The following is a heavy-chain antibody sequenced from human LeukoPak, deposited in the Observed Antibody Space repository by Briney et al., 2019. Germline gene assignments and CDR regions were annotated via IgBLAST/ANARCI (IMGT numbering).Heavy chain of an antibody. CDR1: GFTFSSYG. J-gene: IGHJ6*02. CDR3: ARSDAFYCSGGNCYSGYYGMDV. V-gene: IGHV3-30*03. CDR2: ISYDGSNK. D-gene: IGHD2-15*01. Sequence: GGSLRLSCAASGFTFSSYGMPWVRQAPGKGLEWVAVISYDGSNKNYADSVKGRFTISRENSKSALYLQMNSLRVEDAAVYYCARSDAFYCSGGNCYSGYYGMDVWGQGTTVTVSS.